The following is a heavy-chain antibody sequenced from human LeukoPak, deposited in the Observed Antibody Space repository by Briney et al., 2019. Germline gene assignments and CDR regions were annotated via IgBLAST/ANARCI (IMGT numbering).Heavy chain of an antibody. CDR1: GYTFTSYD. V-gene: IGHV1-8*01. J-gene: IGHJ3*02. CDR3: AREGLYGLAFDI. D-gene: IGHD2-8*01. Sequence: ASVKVSCKASGYTFTSYDINWVRQSTGQGLEWMGWMNPNSGNTGYAQKFQGRVTMTRNTSISTAYMELSSLRSEDTAVYYCAREGLYGLAFDIWGQGTMVTVSS. CDR2: MNPNSGNT.